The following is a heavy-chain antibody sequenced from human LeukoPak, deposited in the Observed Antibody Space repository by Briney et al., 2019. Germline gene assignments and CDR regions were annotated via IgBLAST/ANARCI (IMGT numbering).Heavy chain of an antibody. CDR2: ISAYNGNT. V-gene: IGHV1-18*01. CDR3: ARDHRGDFGVVEDY. Sequence: GASVKVSCKASGYTFTSYDINWVRQAPGQGLEWMGWISAYNGNTNYAQKLQGRVTMTTDTSTSTAYMELRSLRSDDTAVYYCARDHRGDFGVVEDYWGQGTLVTVSS. D-gene: IGHD3-3*01. J-gene: IGHJ4*02. CDR1: GYTFTSYD.